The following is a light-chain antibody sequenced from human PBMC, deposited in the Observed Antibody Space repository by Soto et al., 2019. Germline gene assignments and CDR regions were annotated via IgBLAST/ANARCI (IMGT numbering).Light chain of an antibody. J-gene: IGKJ1*01. CDR2: GAS. CDR3: QQYDRSPWT. CDR1: QSVSSSF. V-gene: IGKV3-20*01. Sequence: EIVLTQSPGTLSLSPGERATLSCRASQSVSSSFLAWYQQKPGQAPRLLIYGASSRATGIPDRFSGSGSRTDFTLTISRLEPEDFAVYYCQQYDRSPWTFGQGTKVEIK.